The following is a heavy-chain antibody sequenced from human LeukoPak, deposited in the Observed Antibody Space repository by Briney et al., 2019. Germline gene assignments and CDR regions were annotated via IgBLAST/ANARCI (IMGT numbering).Heavy chain of an antibody. CDR1: GFTFSSYS. J-gene: IGHJ4*02. CDR3: ARHSGSSWYYFDY. V-gene: IGHV3-48*04. CDR2: ISSSSSTI. Sequence: GGSLRLSCAASGFTFSSYSMNWVRQAPGKGLEWVSYISSSSSTIYYADSVKGRFTISRDNAKNSLYLQMNSLRAEDTAVYYCARHSGSSWYYFDYWGQGTLVTVSS. D-gene: IGHD6-13*01.